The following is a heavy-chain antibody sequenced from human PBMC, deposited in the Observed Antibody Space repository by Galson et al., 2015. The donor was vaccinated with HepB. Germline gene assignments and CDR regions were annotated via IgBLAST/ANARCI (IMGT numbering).Heavy chain of an antibody. J-gene: IGHJ3*02. CDR2: IIPILGIA. V-gene: IGHV1-69*04. Sequence: SVKVSCKASGGTFSSYAISWVRQAPGQGHEWMGRIIPILGIANYAQKFQGRVTITADKSTSTAYMELSSLRSEDTAVYYCARDGKGAAFDIWGQGTMVTVSS. CDR3: ARDGKGAAFDI. CDR1: GGTFSSYA. D-gene: IGHD1-26*01.